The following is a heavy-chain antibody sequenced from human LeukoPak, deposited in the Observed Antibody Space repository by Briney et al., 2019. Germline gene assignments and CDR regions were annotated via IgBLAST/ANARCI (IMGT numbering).Heavy chain of an antibody. Sequence: AEPLSLTCTVSGGSVGIAGYYWSWIRQPPGGVLEWIGYIYYIRNTNYHPSLKSRVTMSLDPPKNLSALKQYSVTAADTAVYYCARTQSQSGSYRYYFGYWGQGTLVTVSS. D-gene: IGHD1-26*01. CDR3: ARTQSQSGSYRYYFGY. CDR2: IYYIRNT. CDR1: GGSVGIAGYY. J-gene: IGHJ4*02. V-gene: IGHV4-61*08.